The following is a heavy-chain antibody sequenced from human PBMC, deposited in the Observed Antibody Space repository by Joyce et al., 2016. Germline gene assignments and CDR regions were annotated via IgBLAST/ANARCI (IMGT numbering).Heavy chain of an antibody. CDR2: IYWDDDK. D-gene: IGHD6-25*01. J-gene: IGHJ6*02. V-gene: IGHV2-5*02. CDR3: AHAPATDRYYGMDV. Sequence: QVTLKESGPTLVKPTQTLTLTCTFSGFSLSTSGVGVGWIRQPPGKALEWLALIYWDDDKRYSSSLKSRLTITKDPSKNQVVLTMTNMDPVDTATYYCAHAPATDRYYGMDVWGQGTTVTVSS. CDR1: GFSLSTSGVG.